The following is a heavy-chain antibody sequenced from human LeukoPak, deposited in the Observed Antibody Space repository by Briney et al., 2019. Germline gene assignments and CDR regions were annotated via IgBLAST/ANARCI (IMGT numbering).Heavy chain of an antibody. CDR3: ARDYPKPGY. CDR2: MYYSGST. J-gene: IGHJ4*02. Sequence: PSETLSLTCTVSGGSISSISYYWGWIRQPPGKGLEWIVSMYYSGSTYNNPSLKSRVTISVDTSKNQFSLKLSSVTAADTAVYYCARDYPKPGYWGQGTLVTVSS. CDR1: GGSISSISYY. V-gene: IGHV4-39*07.